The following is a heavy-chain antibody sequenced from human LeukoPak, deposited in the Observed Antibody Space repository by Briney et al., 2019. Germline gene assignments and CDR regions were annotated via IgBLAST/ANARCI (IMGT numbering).Heavy chain of an antibody. CDR1: GFTFSSYG. D-gene: IGHD2-15*01. J-gene: IGHJ4*02. CDR3: AKDKRQPYCSGGSCALHDY. CDR2: IRYDGSNK. V-gene: IGHV3-30*02. Sequence: GSLRLSCAASGFTFSSYGMHWVRQAPGKGLEWVAFIRYDGSNKYYADSVKGRFTISRDNSKNTLYLQMNSLRAEDTAVYYCAKDKRQPYCSGGSCALHDYWGQGTLVTVSS.